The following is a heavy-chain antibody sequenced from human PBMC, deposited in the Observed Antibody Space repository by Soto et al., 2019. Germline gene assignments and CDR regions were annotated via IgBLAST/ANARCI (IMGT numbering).Heavy chain of an antibody. CDR2: MNPNSGNT. CDR1: GYTFTSYD. V-gene: IGHV1-8*01. J-gene: IGHJ6*03. D-gene: IGHD3-3*01. CDR3: ARGAYYDFWSGAYYYYYMDV. Sequence: GASVKVSCKASGYTFTSYDINWVRQATGQGLEWMGWMNPNSGNTGYAQKFQGRVTMTRNTSISTAYMELSSLRSEDTAVYYCARGAYYDFWSGAYYYYYMDVWGKGTTVTVSS.